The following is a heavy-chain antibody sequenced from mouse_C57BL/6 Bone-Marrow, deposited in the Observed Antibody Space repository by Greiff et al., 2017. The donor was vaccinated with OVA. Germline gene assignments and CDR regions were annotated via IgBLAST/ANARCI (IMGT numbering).Heavy chain of an antibody. CDR1: GFTFSDYY. J-gene: IGHJ1*03. V-gene: IGHV5-16*01. Sequence: EVQLVESEGGLVQPGSSMKLSCTASGFTFSDYYMAWVRQVPEKGLEWVANINYDGSSTYYLDSLKSRFIISRDNAKNILYPQMSSLKSEDTATYYCARGGWDWYFDVWGTGTTVTVSS. D-gene: IGHD3-3*01. CDR3: ARGGWDWYFDV. CDR2: INYDGSST.